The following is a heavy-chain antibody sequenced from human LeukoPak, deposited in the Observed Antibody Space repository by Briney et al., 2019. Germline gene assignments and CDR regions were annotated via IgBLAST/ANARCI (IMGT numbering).Heavy chain of an antibody. V-gene: IGHV3-30-3*01. CDR3: ARDFGNLGDY. CDR2: ILFDGSNK. D-gene: IGHD1-26*01. CDR1: GFTFSNYA. Sequence: GGSLRLSCAASGFTFSNYAMHWVRQAPGKGLEWVAVILFDGSNKYTDSVKGRFTISRDNSKNTLYLQMNSLRAEDTAVYYCARDFGNLGDYWGQGTLVTVSS. J-gene: IGHJ4*02.